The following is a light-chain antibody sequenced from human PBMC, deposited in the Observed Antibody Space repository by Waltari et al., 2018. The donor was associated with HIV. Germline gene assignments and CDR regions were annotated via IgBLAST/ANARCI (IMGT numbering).Light chain of an antibody. V-gene: IGLV3-25*03. CDR2: KDS. CDR1: ALPTQY. J-gene: IGLJ3*02. CDR3: QAADSSGTYKGNWV. Sequence: SYELTQPPSVSVSPGQTARITCSGDALPTQYAYWYQQKPGQAPVLVIYKDSERPSGLPERFSGSSSGTTVTLTISGVQAEDEADYYCQAADSSGTYKGNWVFGGGTKLTVL.